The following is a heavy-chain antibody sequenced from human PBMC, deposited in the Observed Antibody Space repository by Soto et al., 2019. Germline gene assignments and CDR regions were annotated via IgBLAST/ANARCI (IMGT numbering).Heavy chain of an antibody. J-gene: IGHJ4*02. CDR3: AGFRGYSYGYFADY. Sequence: XSVKVSCKASVGTFSSYAISWVRQAPGQGLEWMGGIIPIFGTANYAQKFQGRVTITADKSTSTAYMELSSLRSEDTAVYYCAGFRGYSYGYFADYWGQGTLVTGSS. D-gene: IGHD5-18*01. CDR2: IIPIFGTA. V-gene: IGHV1-69*06. CDR1: VGTFSSYA.